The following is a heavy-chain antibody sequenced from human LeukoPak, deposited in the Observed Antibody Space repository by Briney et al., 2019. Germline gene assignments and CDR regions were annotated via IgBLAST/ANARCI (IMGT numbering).Heavy chain of an antibody. J-gene: IGHJ5*02. V-gene: IGHV4-38-2*02. CDR1: GYSISSGYY. D-gene: IGHD6-19*01. CDR2: IYRSGST. Sequence: SGTLSLTCTVSGYSISSGYYWGWIRQPPGKGLEWFGSIYRSGSTYYNPSLRSRVTISVETSKNEFSLKLSYVTAADTAVYYCARDKREQCAVDPWCQGTLVTVSS. CDR3: ARDKREQCAVDP.